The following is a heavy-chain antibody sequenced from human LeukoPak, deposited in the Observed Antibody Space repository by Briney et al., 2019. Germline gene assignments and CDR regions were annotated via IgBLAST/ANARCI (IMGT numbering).Heavy chain of an antibody. CDR1: GYRFTNYW. J-gene: IGHJ4*02. CDR3: ARRVDSYWFFDY. Sequence: GESLKISCKGSGYRFTNYWIGWVRPMPGKGLEWMGIIYPGDSDTRYIPSFQGQVTISADKSINTAYLQWTSLKASDTAMYYCARRVDSYWFFDYWGQGTLVTVSS. V-gene: IGHV5-51*01. CDR2: IYPGDSDT. D-gene: IGHD1-26*01.